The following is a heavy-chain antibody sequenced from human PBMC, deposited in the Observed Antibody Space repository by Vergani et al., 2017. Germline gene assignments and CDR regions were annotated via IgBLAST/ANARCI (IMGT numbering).Heavy chain of an antibody. V-gene: IGHV3-30*18. CDR2: ISYDGSNK. J-gene: IGHJ4*02. CDR3: AKEYSSGWYYFDY. D-gene: IGHD6-19*01. CDR1: GFTFSSYC. Sequence: VQLVDSGGGLVQPGGSLRLSCAASGFTFSSYCIHWVRQAPGKGLEWVAVISYDGSNKYYADSVKGRFTISRDNSKNTLYLQMNSLRAEDTAVYYCAKEYSSGWYYFDYWGQGTLVTVSS.